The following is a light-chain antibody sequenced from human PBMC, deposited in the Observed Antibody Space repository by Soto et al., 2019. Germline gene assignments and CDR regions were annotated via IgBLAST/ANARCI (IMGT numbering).Light chain of an antibody. CDR3: QQYNSWHPKMA. J-gene: IGKJ1*01. Sequence: VVTQSPATLSVFPGEKATLSCRASQSVISDLAWYQQKPGQAPRLLIYGASTRATGIPARFRGSGSGTEIRLSISRLESEDFGTYYCQQYNSWHPKMAFGRGTKVEIK. CDR2: GAS. V-gene: IGKV3-15*01. CDR1: QSVISD.